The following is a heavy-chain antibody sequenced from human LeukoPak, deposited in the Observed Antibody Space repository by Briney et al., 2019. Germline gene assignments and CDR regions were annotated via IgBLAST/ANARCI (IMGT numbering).Heavy chain of an antibody. CDR2: IYSDGST. Sequence: PGGSLRLSCAASGFTVSSNYMSWVRQAPGKGLEWVSLIYSDGSTYYADSVKGRFTISRDNSKNTLYLQMNSLRAEDTAVYYCARHQQPAGYFDYWGQGTLVTVSS. CDR3: ARHQQPAGYFDY. V-gene: IGHV3-66*04. CDR1: GFTVSSNY. J-gene: IGHJ4*02. D-gene: IGHD2-2*01.